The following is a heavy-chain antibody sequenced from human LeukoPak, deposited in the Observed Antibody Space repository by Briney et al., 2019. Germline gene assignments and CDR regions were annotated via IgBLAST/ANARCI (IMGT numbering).Heavy chain of an antibody. CDR2: VFYSENT. CDR1: GASISSTIYY. CDR3: ASGPWVTPFDY. V-gene: IGHV4-39*07. Sequence: SETLSLTCTVPGASISSTIYYWGWLRQPPGKGLEWIGSVFYSENTYYNPSIKSRVTISVDTSKNQFSLNLNSVTAADTAVYFCASGPWVTPFDYWGQGTLVPVSS. D-gene: IGHD2-21*02. J-gene: IGHJ4*02.